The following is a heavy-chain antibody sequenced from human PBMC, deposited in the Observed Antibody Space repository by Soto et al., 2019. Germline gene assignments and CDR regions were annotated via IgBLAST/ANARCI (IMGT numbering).Heavy chain of an antibody. Sequence: SGGSMRLSCAASGFTSGDYAMHWVRQLPGKGLEWVSGFKWNSGDVGYADSVKGRFTISRDNARNSLYLQMNSLRPEDTAVYYCAKDRSSGSPYYGMDFWGQGTMVTVSS. J-gene: IGHJ6*02. D-gene: IGHD3-10*01. V-gene: IGHV3-9*02. CDR1: GFTSGDYA. CDR2: FKWNSGDV. CDR3: AKDRSSGSPYYGMDF.